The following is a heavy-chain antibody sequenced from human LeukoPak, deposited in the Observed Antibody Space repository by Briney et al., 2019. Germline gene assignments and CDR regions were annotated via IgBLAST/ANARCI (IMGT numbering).Heavy chain of an antibody. CDR2: IYYSGST. J-gene: IGHJ4*02. CDR3: ARDQGMVYADY. Sequence: SETLSLTCTVSGGSISSSSYYWGWIRQPPGKGLEWIGSIYYSGSTYYNPSLKSRVTISVDTSKNQFSLKLSSVTAADTAVYYCARDQGMVYADYWGQGTLVTVSS. V-gene: IGHV4-39*07. D-gene: IGHD2-8*01. CDR1: GGSISSSSYY.